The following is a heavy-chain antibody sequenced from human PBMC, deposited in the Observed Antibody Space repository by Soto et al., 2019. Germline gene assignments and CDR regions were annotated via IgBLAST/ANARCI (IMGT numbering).Heavy chain of an antibody. V-gene: IGHV5-51*01. Sequence: GESLKISCKGSGYNFSTYWISCVRQMPGKGLEWMGIIYPDDSDTRYSPSFKGQVTMSADKSISTAYLQWSSLKASDTALYYCARQQSAVVTAPSVHWGQGTLVTVSS. D-gene: IGHD5-18*01. CDR1: GYNFSTYW. CDR3: ARQQSAVVTAPSVH. J-gene: IGHJ4*02. CDR2: IYPDDSDT.